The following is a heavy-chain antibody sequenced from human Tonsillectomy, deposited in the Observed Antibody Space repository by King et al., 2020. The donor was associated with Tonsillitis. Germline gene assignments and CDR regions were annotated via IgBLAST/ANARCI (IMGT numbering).Heavy chain of an antibody. CDR3: ARGRFCSSTSCYTRFLVNY. D-gene: IGHD2-2*02. CDR2: ISSRGGTI. J-gene: IGHJ4*02. V-gene: IGHV3-11*01. CDR1: GFTVSDYY. Sequence: VQLVESGGGLVKPGGSLRLSCAASGFTVSDYYMSWIRPAPGKGLEWGSYISSRGGTIYYSDSVKGRTTISRDNAKNSLYRQMNSLRAEDTAVYYCARGRFCSSTSCYTRFLVNYWGQGTLVTVSS.